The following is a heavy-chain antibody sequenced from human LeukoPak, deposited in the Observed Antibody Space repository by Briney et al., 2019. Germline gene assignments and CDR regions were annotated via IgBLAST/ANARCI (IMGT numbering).Heavy chain of an antibody. D-gene: IGHD3-22*01. Sequence: ASVKVSCKASGYTFTSYYMHWVRQAPGQGLEWMGIINPSGGRTTYAQKLQGRVTITRDMSTSTVYMELSNLKSEDTAMYYCARENYYDSTGYKFDYWGQGTLVTVSS. CDR2: INPSGGRT. CDR1: GYTFTSYY. V-gene: IGHV1-46*01. CDR3: ARENYYDSTGYKFDY. J-gene: IGHJ4*02.